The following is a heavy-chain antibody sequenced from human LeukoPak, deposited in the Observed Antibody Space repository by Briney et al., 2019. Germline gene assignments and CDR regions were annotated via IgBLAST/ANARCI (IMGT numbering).Heavy chain of an antibody. CDR3: ARQTAARSVRYYYGMDV. Sequence: GGSLQISCQGSGYRFTSYWIGWVRQVPGKGLEWMGIIYPGDSDTRYSPSFQGQVTISADKSISTSYLQWSSLKASDTAMYYCARQTAARSVRYYYGMDVWGQGTTVTVSS. CDR1: GYRFTSYW. CDR2: IYPGDSDT. D-gene: IGHD6-6*01. V-gene: IGHV5-51*01. J-gene: IGHJ6*02.